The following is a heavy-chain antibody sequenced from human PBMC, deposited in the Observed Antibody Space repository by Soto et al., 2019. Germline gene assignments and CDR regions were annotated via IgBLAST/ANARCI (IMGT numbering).Heavy chain of an antibody. V-gene: IGHV3-13*01. CDR3: ARAPMVTRDHMDV. J-gene: IGHJ6*03. CDR1: GFTFSSYD. D-gene: IGHD2-21*02. CDR2: IGTAGDT. Sequence: GGPLRLSCSASGFTFSSYDMHWVRQATGKGLEWVSAIGTAGDTYYPGPAKGRFTISRENAKNSLYLQMNSLRAGDTAVYYCARAPMVTRDHMDVWGKGTTVTVSS.